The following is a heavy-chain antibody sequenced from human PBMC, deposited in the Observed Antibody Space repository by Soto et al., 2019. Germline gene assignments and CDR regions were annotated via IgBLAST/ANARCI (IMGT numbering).Heavy chain of an antibody. CDR1: GYSFTSYW. V-gene: IGHV5-10-1*01. J-gene: IGHJ5*02. D-gene: IGHD2-15*01. CDR2: IDPSDSYT. Sequence: PGESLKISCKGSGYSFTSYWISWVRQMPGKGLEWMGRIDPSDSYTNYSPSFQGHVTISADKSISTAYLQWSSLKASDTAMYYCARTITVMVTDCSGGSCYTHWFDPWGQGTLVTVSS. CDR3: ARTITVMVTDCSGGSCYTHWFDP.